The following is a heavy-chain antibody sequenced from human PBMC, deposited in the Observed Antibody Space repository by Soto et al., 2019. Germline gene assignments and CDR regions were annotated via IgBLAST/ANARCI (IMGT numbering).Heavy chain of an antibody. D-gene: IGHD5-18*01. CDR1: GFIFSSYA. V-gene: IGHV3-23*01. CDR2: ISGSGDIT. CDR3: AKERVQLWFPFHY. J-gene: IGHJ4*02. Sequence: EVQLLESGGGLVQPGGSLRLSCAASGFIFSSYAMSWVRQAPGKGLEWVAVISGSGDITNYADSVKGRFTISRDNSKNTLPLQMNRLRAEDTAVYYCAKERVQLWFPFHYWGQGTLVTVSS.